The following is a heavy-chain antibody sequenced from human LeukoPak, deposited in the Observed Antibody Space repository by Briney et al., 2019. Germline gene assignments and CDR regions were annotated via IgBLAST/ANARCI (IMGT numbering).Heavy chain of an antibody. CDR3: ARHRGQIVLVTFDY. CDR1: GGSIGSYY. CDR2: IYYSGST. V-gene: IGHV4-59*08. J-gene: IGHJ4*02. Sequence: SETLSLTCTVSGGSIGSYYWSWIRQPPGKGLEWIGYIYYSGSTNYNPSLKSRVTISVDTSKNQFSLKLSSVTAADTAVYYCARHRGQIVLVTFDYWGQGTLVTVSS. D-gene: IGHD3-22*01.